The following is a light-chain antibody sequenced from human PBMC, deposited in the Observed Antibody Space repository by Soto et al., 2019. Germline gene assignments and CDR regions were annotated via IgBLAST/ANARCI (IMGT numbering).Light chain of an antibody. Sequence: DLQMTQSPPSLSGFVGDRVSITCQSSQDISSNLNWYQQKAGEAPRLLISDVSTLETGVPSRFSGSGSGTDYTLALASLQPADTAKYYCQHYDTGPTWTFGQGTKVQI. V-gene: IGKV1-33*01. CDR3: QHYDTGPTWT. CDR1: QDISSN. CDR2: DVS. J-gene: IGKJ1*01.